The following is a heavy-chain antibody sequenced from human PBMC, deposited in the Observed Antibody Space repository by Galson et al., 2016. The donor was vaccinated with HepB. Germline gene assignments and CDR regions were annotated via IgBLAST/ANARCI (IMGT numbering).Heavy chain of an antibody. D-gene: IGHD1-20*01. J-gene: IGHJ6*02. CDR1: GFTFSSYA. CDR3: ARDLTGIYGMDV. Sequence: SLRLSCAASGFTFSSYAMHWVRQAPGKGLEWVAVISYDGSNKYYADSVKGRFTISRDNSKNTLYLQMNSLRAVDTAVYYCARDLTGIYGMDVWGQGTTVTVSS. CDR2: ISYDGSNK. V-gene: IGHV3-30-3*01.